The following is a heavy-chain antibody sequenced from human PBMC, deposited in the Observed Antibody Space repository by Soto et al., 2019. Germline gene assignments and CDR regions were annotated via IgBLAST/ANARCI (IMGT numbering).Heavy chain of an antibody. CDR2: LSYDESNE. CDR1: GFTFNSYA. V-gene: IGHV3-30-3*01. CDR3: ARDKEEPDDYDYGTDV. D-gene: IGHD1-1*01. J-gene: IGHJ6*02. Sequence: QVQLVASGGGVVQPGRSLRLSCAASGFTFNSYAMHWVRQAPGKGLEWVAVLSYDESNEYYADSVKGRFTSSRDNSKNKLYLQMNRLRPEDTAVYYWARDKEEPDDYDYGTDVWGQGTTVTVSS.